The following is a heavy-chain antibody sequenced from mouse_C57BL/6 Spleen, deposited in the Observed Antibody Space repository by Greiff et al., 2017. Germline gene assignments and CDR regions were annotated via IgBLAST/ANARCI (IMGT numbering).Heavy chain of an antibody. CDR2: IDPEDGET. J-gene: IGHJ2*01. Sequence: VQLQQSGAELVKPGASVKLSCTASGFNIKDYYMHWVKQRTEQGLEWIGRIDPEDGETKYAPKFQGKATITADTSSNTAYLQLSSLTSEDTAVYDCARSRDEYYFDYWGQGTTLTVSS. CDR1: GFNIKDYY. CDR3: ARSRDEYYFDY. V-gene: IGHV14-2*01. D-gene: IGHD3-3*01.